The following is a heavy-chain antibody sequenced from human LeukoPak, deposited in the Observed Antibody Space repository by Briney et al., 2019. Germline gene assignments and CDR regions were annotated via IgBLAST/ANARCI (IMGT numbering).Heavy chain of an antibody. V-gene: IGHV1-69*11. CDR2: IIPFLGTT. CDR3: TIIPNVILFTHYFEY. D-gene: IGHD2-21*01. J-gene: IGHJ4*02. Sequence: SVKVSCKASGGTLSGYAISWVRQAPGQGLEWMGSIIPFLGTTNYAQKFQGRVTITADEPTRTAYMELTYVRSDDTAVYYCTIIPNVILFTHYFEYWGQGTLVTVSS. CDR1: GGTLSGYA.